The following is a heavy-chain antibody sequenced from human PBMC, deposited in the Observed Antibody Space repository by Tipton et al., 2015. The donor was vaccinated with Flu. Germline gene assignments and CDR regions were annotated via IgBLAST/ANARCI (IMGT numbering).Heavy chain of an antibody. CDR2: IYTSGST. CDR3: ARDYGDLNWFDP. Sequence: TLSLTCTISGGSVRSGSDYWSWIRQPAGKGLEWIGQIYTSGSTKYNPSLKSRVTMSLDLSKNQFSLKMTSVTAADTAMYYCARDYGDLNWFDPWGQGTLVTVSS. V-gene: IGHV4-61*09. D-gene: IGHD4-17*01. J-gene: IGHJ5*02. CDR1: GGSVRSGSDY.